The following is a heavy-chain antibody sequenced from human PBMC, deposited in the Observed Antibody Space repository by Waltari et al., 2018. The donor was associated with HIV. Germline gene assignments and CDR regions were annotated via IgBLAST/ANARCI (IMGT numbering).Heavy chain of an antibody. J-gene: IGHJ5*02. V-gene: IGHV3-74*01. CDR3: ARESEGYYASGTGNWFDP. D-gene: IGHD3-10*01. Sequence: EVQLVESGGGFVQPGGSLRLSCAASGFTFSSYWMHWVRQAPGKGLVWVLRITSDGSRKSYADSVKGRFTISRDNAKNTLYLQMNSLRAEDTAVYYCARESEGYYASGTGNWFDPWGQGTLVTVSS. CDR2: ITSDGSRK. CDR1: GFTFSSYW.